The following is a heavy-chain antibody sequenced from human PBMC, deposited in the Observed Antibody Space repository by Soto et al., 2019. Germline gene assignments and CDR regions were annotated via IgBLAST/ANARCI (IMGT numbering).Heavy chain of an antibody. CDR3: AKGPLYYYDSSGYYTDY. V-gene: IGHV3-23*01. Sequence: GFLRLSCAASGFTFSSYAMSWVRQAPGKGLEWVSAISGSGGSTYYADSVKGRFTISRDNSKNTLYLQMNSLRAEDTAVYYCAKGPLYYYDSSGYYTDYWGQGTLVTVSS. D-gene: IGHD3-22*01. CDR2: ISGSGGST. CDR1: GFTFSSYA. J-gene: IGHJ4*02.